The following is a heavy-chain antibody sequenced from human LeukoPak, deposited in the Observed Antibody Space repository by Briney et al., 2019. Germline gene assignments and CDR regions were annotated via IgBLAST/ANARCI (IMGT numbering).Heavy chain of an antibody. J-gene: IGHJ6*02. Sequence: GGSLRLSCAASGFTFSSYAMHWVRQAPGKGLEYVSAISSNGGSTYYANSVKGRFTISRDNSKNTLYLQMGSLRAEDMAVYYCARSTLEYYYYYGTDVWGQGTTVTVSS. CDR2: ISSNGGST. D-gene: IGHD5/OR15-5a*01. CDR1: GFTFSSYA. V-gene: IGHV3-64*01. CDR3: ARSTLEYYYYYGTDV.